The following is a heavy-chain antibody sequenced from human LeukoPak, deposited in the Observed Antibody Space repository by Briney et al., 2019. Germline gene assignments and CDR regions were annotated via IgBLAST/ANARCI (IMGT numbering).Heavy chain of an antibody. Sequence: GASVTVSFTASGGTFSSYAISWVRQAPGQGLEWMGGIIPIFGTANYAQKFQGRVTITADESTSTAYMELSSLRSEDTAVYYCARVGSLAYCGGDCYSDVDYWGQGTLVTVSS. CDR1: GGTFSSYA. D-gene: IGHD2-21*02. V-gene: IGHV1-69*01. CDR2: IIPIFGTA. CDR3: ARVGSLAYCGGDCYSDVDY. J-gene: IGHJ4*02.